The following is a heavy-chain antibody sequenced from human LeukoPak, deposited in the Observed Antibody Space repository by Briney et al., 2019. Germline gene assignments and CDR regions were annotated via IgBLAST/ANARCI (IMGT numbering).Heavy chain of an antibody. Sequence: PGGPLRLSCAASGFTFDDYTMNWVRQAPGKGLEWVSYITTSGSTIYYADSVKGRFTISRDNAKNSLYLQMNSLRAEDTAVYYCARGKYGVFDYWGQGTLVTVSS. CDR1: GFTFDDYT. CDR3: ARGKYGVFDY. D-gene: IGHD3-10*01. CDR2: ITTSGSTI. V-gene: IGHV3-48*03. J-gene: IGHJ4*02.